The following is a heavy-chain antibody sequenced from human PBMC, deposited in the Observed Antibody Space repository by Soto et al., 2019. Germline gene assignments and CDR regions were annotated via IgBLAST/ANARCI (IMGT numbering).Heavy chain of an antibody. V-gene: IGHV2-5*02. Sequence: QITLKESGPTLVKPTEPLTLTCTFSGFSLSSGVGVGWVRQPPGKALEWLAVIYWDNDKRSSPSLKSRLTITKDTSKNQVFLTMTNMDPVDTATYYCSYRLWLARGRGWFDPWGPGTLVTVSS. D-gene: IGHD6-19*01. CDR3: SYRLWLARGRGWFDP. CDR2: IYWDNDK. J-gene: IGHJ5*02. CDR1: GFSLSSGVG.